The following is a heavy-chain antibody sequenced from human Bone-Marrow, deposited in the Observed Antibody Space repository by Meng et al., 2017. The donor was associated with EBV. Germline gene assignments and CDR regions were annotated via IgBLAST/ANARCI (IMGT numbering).Heavy chain of an antibody. CDR1: GFSFSAYA. V-gene: IGHV3-23*01. Sequence: EVQLLXSXXXXXQPXGXXXLSXAASGFSFSAYAMSWVRQAPGRGLERVSSISGSGTTYYADSVKGRFTISRDNSKNTLYLQMNSLRADDTAIYFCAKDRLRDSTSRYFQHWGQGTLVTVSS. CDR2: ISGSGTT. CDR3: AKDRLRDSTSRYFQH. D-gene: IGHD2/OR15-2a*01. J-gene: IGHJ1*01.